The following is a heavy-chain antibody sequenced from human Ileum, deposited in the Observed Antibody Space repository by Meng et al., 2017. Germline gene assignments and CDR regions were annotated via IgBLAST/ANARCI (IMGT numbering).Heavy chain of an antibody. V-gene: IGHV3-23*01. CDR3: AKHRGIAVAASFDY. CDR2: ISGSGGST. J-gene: IGHJ4*02. D-gene: IGHD6-19*01. Sequence: GGSLRLSCAASGFTFSTYAMSWVRQAPGKGLEWVSSISGSGGSTYYADSVEGRFTVSRDKSKNTLYLQMNRLRAEDTAVYYCAKHRGIAVAASFDYWGQGTLVTVSS. CDR1: GFTFSTYA.